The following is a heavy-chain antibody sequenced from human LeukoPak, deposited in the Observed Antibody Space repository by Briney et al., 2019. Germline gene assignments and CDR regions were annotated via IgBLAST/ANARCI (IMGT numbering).Heavy chain of an antibody. J-gene: IGHJ6*02. CDR3: VRTTGTTSHYYGMDV. D-gene: IGHD1-1*01. Sequence: PGGSLRLSCAASGFKFDDYGMSWVRQVPGKGLEWVSGINWNGGSRGYADSVKGRFTISRDNAKNSLYLQMNSLRAEDTAVYYCVRTTGTTSHYYGMDVWGQGTTVTVSS. CDR2: INWNGGSR. CDR1: GFKFDDYG. V-gene: IGHV3-20*04.